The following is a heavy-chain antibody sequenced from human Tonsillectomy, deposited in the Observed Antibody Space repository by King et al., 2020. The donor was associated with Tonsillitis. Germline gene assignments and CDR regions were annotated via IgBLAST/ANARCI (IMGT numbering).Heavy chain of an antibody. V-gene: IGHV2-26*01. CDR1: GFSLSNATMS. CDR3: ARARLAAAGTDYYYHSGLDV. D-gene: IGHD6-13*01. CDR2: IFSNDEK. Sequence: VTLKESGPVLVKPTETLTLTCTVSGFSLSNATMSVSWIRQPPGKALEWLAHIFSNDEKSYTSSLKSRLTISKDTSRSQVVLIMTNMDPVDTATYYCARARLAAAGTDYYYHSGLDVGGQGTTVSVPS. J-gene: IGHJ6*02.